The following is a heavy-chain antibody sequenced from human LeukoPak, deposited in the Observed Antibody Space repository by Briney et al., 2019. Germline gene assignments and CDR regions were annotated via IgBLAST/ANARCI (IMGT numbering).Heavy chain of an antibody. D-gene: IGHD6-19*01. CDR3: ARSIAVAGIGYFDY. CDR2: INPNSGGT. J-gene: IGHJ4*02. V-gene: IGHV1-2*02. Sequence: ASVKVSCKASGYTFTGYYMHWLRQAPGQGLEWMGWINPNSGGTNYAQKFQGRVTMTRDTSISTAYMELSRLRSDDTAVYYCARSIAVAGIGYFDYWGQGTLVTVSS. CDR1: GYTFTGYY.